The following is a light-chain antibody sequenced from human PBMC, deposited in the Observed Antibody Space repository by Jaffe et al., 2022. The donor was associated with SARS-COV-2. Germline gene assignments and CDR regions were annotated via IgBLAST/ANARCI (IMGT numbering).Light chain of an antibody. CDR2: WAS. CDR3: QQYYSTPPT. J-gene: IGKJ1*01. CDR1: QSVLYSSNNKNY. V-gene: IGKV4-1*01. Sequence: DIVMTQSPDSLAVSLGERATINCKSSQSVLYSSNNKNYLAWYQQKVGQPPKLLIYWASTRESGVPDRFSGSGSGTDFTLTISSLQAEDVAVYYCQQYYSTPPTFGQGTKVEI.